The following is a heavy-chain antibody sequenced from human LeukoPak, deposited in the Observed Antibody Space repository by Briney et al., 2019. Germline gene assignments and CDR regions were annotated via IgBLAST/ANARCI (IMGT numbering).Heavy chain of an antibody. J-gene: IGHJ5*02. D-gene: IGHD2-2*01. V-gene: IGHV3-23*01. CDR3: AKDQDIVVVPAAIWFDP. CDR2: ISGSGGST. Sequence: PGGSLRLSCAASGFTFSSYAMSWVRQAPGKGLGWVSAISGSGGSTYYADSVKGRFTISRDNSKNTLYLQMNSLRAEDTAVYYCAKDQDIVVVPAAIWFDPWGQGTLVTVTS. CDR1: GFTFSSYA.